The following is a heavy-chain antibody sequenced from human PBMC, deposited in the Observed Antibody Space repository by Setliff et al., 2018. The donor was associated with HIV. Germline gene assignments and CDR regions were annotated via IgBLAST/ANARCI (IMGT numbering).Heavy chain of an antibody. Sequence: GGSLRLSCAASGFTLSNTYMAWVRQAPGEGLEWLSYIGSAGDSTIFYADSVKGRFTLSRDTSKNTLFLQMNSLRAEDTAVYYCARGGEYFDYWGQGTLVTVSS. J-gene: IGHJ4*02. D-gene: IGHD4-17*01. CDR2: IGSAGDSTI. CDR1: GFTLSNTY. CDR3: ARGGEYFDY. V-gene: IGHV3-11*01.